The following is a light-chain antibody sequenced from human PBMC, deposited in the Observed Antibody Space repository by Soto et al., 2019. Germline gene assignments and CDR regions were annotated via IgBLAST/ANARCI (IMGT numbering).Light chain of an antibody. V-gene: IGKV1-12*01. Sequence: DIQMTQSPSSMSASVGDRVTIACRASQAISTWLAWYQQKPGKAPKLLIFAASSLQSGVPSRFSGSGSGTDFTLTISSLQPEDFATYYCQQGNSFPLFGPGTKVHI. CDR2: AAS. CDR1: QAISTW. J-gene: IGKJ3*01. CDR3: QQGNSFPL.